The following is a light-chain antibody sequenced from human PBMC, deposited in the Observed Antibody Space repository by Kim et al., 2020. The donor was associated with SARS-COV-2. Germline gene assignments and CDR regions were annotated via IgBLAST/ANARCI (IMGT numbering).Light chain of an antibody. CDR3: AAWDDSLSGSWV. CDR1: SSNIGSHF. V-gene: IGLV1-47*02. CDR2: SNS. Sequence: QLVLTQPPSASGTPGQRLTISCSGSSSNIGSHFVFWYQQLPGTAPKLLIYSNSQRPSGVPDRFSGSRSGTSASLAISGLRSEDEADYYCAAWDDSLSGSWVFGGGTQLTVL. J-gene: IGLJ3*02.